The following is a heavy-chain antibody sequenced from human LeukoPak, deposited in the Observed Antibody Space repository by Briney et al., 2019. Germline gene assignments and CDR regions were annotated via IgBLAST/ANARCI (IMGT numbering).Heavy chain of an antibody. CDR3: ARGDNWSDLHAFDI. Sequence: GGSLRLSCAASGFTFSNYAMNWVRQAPGKGLEWVSLISGSGVNTYYADSVKGRFTISRDDAKNSLYLQMNSLRADDTAVYYCARGDNWSDLHAFDIWGQGTMVTISS. J-gene: IGHJ3*02. V-gene: IGHV3-23*01. D-gene: IGHD1-1*01. CDR2: ISGSGVNT. CDR1: GFTFSNYA.